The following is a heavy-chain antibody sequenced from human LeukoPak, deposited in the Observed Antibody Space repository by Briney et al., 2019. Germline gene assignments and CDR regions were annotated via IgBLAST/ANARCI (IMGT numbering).Heavy chain of an antibody. D-gene: IGHD1-26*01. J-gene: IGHJ4*02. V-gene: IGHV1-69*05. Sequence: GASVKVSCKASGGTLSSYAISWVRQAPGHGREWMGRIIPIFGTANYAQKFQGRVTITTDESTSTAYMELSSLRSEDTAVYYCARELIVGAVDYWGQGTLVTVSS. CDR2: IIPIFGTA. CDR1: GGTLSSYA. CDR3: ARELIVGAVDY.